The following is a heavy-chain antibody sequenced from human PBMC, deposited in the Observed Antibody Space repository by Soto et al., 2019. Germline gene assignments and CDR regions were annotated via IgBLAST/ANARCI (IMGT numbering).Heavy chain of an antibody. CDR1: GFTVRSYS. CDR3: ARTNSSIVGAFWYFDL. V-gene: IGHV3-64*02. Sequence: PXGSPGLSFAASGFTVRSYSMHGVHQAPGKGLEYVSAISSNGGSTYYADSVKGRFTISRDNSKNTLYLQMGSLRAEDMAVYYCARTNSSIVGAFWYFDLWGRGTLVTVSS. CDR2: ISSNGGST. D-gene: IGHD1-26*01. J-gene: IGHJ2*01.